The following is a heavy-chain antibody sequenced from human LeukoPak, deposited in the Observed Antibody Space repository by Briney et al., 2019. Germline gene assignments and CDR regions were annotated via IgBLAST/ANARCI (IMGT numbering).Heavy chain of an antibody. D-gene: IGHD6-19*01. Sequence: SGPTLVKPTQTLTLTCTFSGFSLSTSGVGVGCIRQPPGKALEWLALIYWDDDKRYSPSLKGRLTITKDTSKNQVVLTMTNMDPVDTATYYCAHKIQSSSGWYSFDYWGQGTLVTVSS. J-gene: IGHJ4*02. V-gene: IGHV2-5*02. CDR3: AHKIQSSSGWYSFDY. CDR2: IYWDDDK. CDR1: GFSLSTSGVG.